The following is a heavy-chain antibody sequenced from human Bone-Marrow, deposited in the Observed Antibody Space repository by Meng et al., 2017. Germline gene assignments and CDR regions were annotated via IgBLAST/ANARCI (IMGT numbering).Heavy chain of an antibody. D-gene: IGHD1-26*01. Sequence: SETLSLTCTVSGGSISSGGYYWSWIRQHPGKGLEWIWYIYYSGSTYYNPSLKSRVTISVDTSKNQFSLKLSSVTAADTAVNYCARVRLVGATFDYWGQGTLVTVSS. CDR1: GGSISSGGYY. CDR2: IYYSGST. V-gene: IGHV4-31*03. J-gene: IGHJ4*02. CDR3: ARVRLVGATFDY.